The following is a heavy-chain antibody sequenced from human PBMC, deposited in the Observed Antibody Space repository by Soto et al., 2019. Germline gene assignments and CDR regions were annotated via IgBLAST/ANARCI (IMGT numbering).Heavy chain of an antibody. CDR2: INWNSNSV. D-gene: IGHD4-17*01. J-gene: IGHJ4*02. CDR1: GFTFDDFA. CDR3: VRGSHSDYGDYGYFEF. V-gene: IGHV3-9*01. Sequence: EVQLVESGGGLVQPGRSLRLSCAASGFTFDDFAMHWVRQAPGKGLEWVSGINWNSNSVGYADSVKGRFTISRDNAKNSLSLQMNSLRAEDTALYFCVRGSHSDYGDYGYFEFWGQGTLV.